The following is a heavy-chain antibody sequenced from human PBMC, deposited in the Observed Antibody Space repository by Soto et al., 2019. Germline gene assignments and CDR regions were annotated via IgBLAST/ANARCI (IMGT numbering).Heavy chain of an antibody. CDR3: ARVRFMITFGGVIDIPSAPDY. D-gene: IGHD3-16*02. J-gene: IGHJ4*02. CDR2: ISAYNGNT. V-gene: IGHV1-18*01. Sequence: ASVKVSCKASGYTFTSYGISWVRQAPGQGLEWMGWISAYNGNTNYAQKLQGRVTTTTDTSTSTAYMELRSLRSDDTAVYYCARVRFMITFGGVIDIPSAPDYWGQGTLVTVSS. CDR1: GYTFTSYG.